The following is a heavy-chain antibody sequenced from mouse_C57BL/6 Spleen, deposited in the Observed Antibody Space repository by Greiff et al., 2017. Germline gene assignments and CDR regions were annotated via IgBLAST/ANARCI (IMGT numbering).Heavy chain of an antibody. CDR1: GYTFTTYP. J-gene: IGHJ1*03. CDR2: FHPYNDDT. V-gene: IGHV1-47*01. Sequence: VQLQQSGAELVKPGASVKMSCKASGYTFTTYPIEWMKQNHGKSLEWIGNFHPYNDDTKYNEKFKGKATLTVGKSSRIVYLELSRLTSADSAVYSCARSSNYGLGYFDVWGTGTAVTVSS. D-gene: IGHD2-5*01. CDR3: ARSSNYGLGYFDV.